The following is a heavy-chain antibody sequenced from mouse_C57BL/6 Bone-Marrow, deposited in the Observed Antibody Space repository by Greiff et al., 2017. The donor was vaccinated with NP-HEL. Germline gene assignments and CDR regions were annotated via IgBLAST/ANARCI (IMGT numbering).Heavy chain of an antibody. CDR3: ARRHYGSSWDAMDY. V-gene: IGHV5-17*01. D-gene: IGHD1-1*01. Sequence: EVQLVESGGGLVKPGGSLKLSCAASGFTFSDYGMHWVRQAPEKGLEWVAYISSGSSTIYYADTVKGRFTISRDNAKNTLFLQMTSLRSEDTAMYYCARRHYGSSWDAMDYWGQGTSVTVSS. CDR2: ISSGSSTI. CDR1: GFTFSDYG. J-gene: IGHJ4*01.